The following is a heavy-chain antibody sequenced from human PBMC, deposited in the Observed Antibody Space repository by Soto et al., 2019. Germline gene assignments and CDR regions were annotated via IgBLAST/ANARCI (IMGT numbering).Heavy chain of an antibody. Sequence: SETLSLTCSVSGGSINSHDSYWAWIRQHPGKGLEWIGYIYYSGNTYYKPSLKSRALISVDTSKNQFSLKLSSVTAADTALYFCARNVDTALFGNWFDPWGQGTLVTVSS. CDR1: GGSINSHDSY. CDR2: IYYSGNT. D-gene: IGHD5-18*01. J-gene: IGHJ5*02. CDR3: ARNVDTALFGNWFDP. V-gene: IGHV4-31*03.